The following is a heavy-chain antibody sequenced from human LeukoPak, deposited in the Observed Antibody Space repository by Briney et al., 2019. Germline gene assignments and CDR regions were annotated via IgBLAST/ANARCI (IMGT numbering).Heavy chain of an antibody. V-gene: IGHV4-59*01. CDR3: AVAVAGHFYFDY. D-gene: IGHD6-19*01. Sequence: SETLSLTCTVSGGSISSYYWSWIRQPPGKGLEWIGYIYYSGSTNYNPSLKSRVTISVDTSKNQFSLKLSSVTAADTAVYYCAVAVAGHFYFDYRGQGTLVTVSS. CDR2: IYYSGST. J-gene: IGHJ4*02. CDR1: GGSISSYY.